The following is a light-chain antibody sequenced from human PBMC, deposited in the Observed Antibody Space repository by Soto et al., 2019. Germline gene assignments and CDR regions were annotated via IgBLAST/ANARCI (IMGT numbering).Light chain of an antibody. CDR2: GVS. Sequence: EDVFTKSAATLSLSPGDRATLSCRASQSVRSDYFAWYQQKPGQPPRVILFGVSTRATAIPDRFSGSGSGTDFTLTISRLEPDDFGLYYCHQYGNSPLTFGGGTKVDIK. J-gene: IGKJ4*01. CDR1: QSVRSDY. CDR3: HQYGNSPLT. V-gene: IGKV3-20*01.